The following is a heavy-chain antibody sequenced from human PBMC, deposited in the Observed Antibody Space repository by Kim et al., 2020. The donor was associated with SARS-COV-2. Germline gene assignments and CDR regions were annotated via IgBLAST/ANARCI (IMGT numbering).Heavy chain of an antibody. V-gene: IGHV3-48*03. CDR3: ARLPPDHYSGSYIDY. D-gene: IGHD1-26*01. CDR1: GFTFSSYE. CDR2: ISSGGSTI. J-gene: IGHJ4*02. Sequence: GGSLRLSCAASGFTFSSYEMNWVRRAPGRGLEWLSYISSGGSTIYYADSVQGRFTVSRDNAKNSLYLQMNSLRAEDTALYYCARLPPDHYSGSYIDYWGQGTLVTVSS.